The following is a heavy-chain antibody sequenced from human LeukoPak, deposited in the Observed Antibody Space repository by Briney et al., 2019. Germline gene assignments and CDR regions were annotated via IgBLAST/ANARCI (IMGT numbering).Heavy chain of an antibody. CDR1: GFIFDDYD. D-gene: IGHD3-10*01. CDR2: INWNGNNI. J-gene: IGHJ4*02. Sequence: GGSLRLSCAAAGFIFDDYDMSWVRQAPGKGLEWVSNINWNGNNIGYADSVKGRFTISRDSAKNSLYLQMNSLRAEDTAVYYCARVTSGSSYRPFDYWGQGTLVTVSS. CDR3: ARVTSGSSYRPFDY. V-gene: IGHV3-20*04.